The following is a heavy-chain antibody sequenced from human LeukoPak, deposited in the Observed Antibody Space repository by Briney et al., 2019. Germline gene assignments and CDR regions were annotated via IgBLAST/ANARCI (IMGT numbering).Heavy chain of an antibody. D-gene: IGHD2-8*02. CDR1: RYTFASYA. CDR2: INTNTGNP. CDR3: ARDGGVTRYYYYGMDV. V-gene: IGHV7-4-1*02. J-gene: IGHJ6*02. Sequence: ASVKVSCKASRYTFASYAMNWVRQAPGQGLEWMGWINTNTGNPTYAQGFTGRFVFSLDTSVSTAYLQISSLKAEDTAVYYCARDGGVTRYYYYGMDVWGQGTTVTVSS.